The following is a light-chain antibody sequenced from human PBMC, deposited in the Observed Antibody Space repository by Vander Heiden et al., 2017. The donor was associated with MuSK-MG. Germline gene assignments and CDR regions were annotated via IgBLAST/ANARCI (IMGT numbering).Light chain of an antibody. Sequence: QSALTQPASVSGSPGQSITISCTGTSSDVGGYNYVSWYQQHPGKAPKLMIYDVSNRPSGVSNRFSGSKSGNTASLTISGLQAEDEADYYCSSYTSSSIYGLGTGPKV. CDR2: DVS. CDR1: SSDVGGYNY. V-gene: IGLV2-14*03. J-gene: IGLJ1*01. CDR3: SSYTSSSIYG.